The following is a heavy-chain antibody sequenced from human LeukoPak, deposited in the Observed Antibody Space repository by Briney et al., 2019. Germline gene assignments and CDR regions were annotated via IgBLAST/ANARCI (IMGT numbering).Heavy chain of an antibody. CDR3: AKVTWLGTLPSYHFDS. J-gene: IGHJ4*02. D-gene: IGHD6-19*01. CDR2: IRGTGTTT. Sequence: GGSLRLSCAASGFTFSDHAMTWVRQAPGKGLEWVSAIRGTGTTTFYAASVKGRFTISRDNSKNTADLQMNSLRAEDTAVYYCAKVTWLGTLPSYHFDSWGQGTQVTVSS. V-gene: IGHV3-23*01. CDR1: GFTFSDHA.